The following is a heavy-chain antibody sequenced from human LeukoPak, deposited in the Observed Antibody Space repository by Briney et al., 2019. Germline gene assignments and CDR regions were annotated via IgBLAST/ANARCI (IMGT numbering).Heavy chain of an antibody. Sequence: ASVKVSCKASGGTFSSYAISWVRQAPGQGLEWMGGIIPIFGTANYAQKFQGRVTITADESTSTAYMELSSLRSEDTAVYYCARHVTEDLEMPDSFDLWGQGTLVTVSS. CDR1: GGTFSSYA. V-gene: IGHV1-69*13. CDR3: ARHVTEDLEMPDSFDL. D-gene: IGHD5-24*01. CDR2: IIPIFGTA. J-gene: IGHJ4*02.